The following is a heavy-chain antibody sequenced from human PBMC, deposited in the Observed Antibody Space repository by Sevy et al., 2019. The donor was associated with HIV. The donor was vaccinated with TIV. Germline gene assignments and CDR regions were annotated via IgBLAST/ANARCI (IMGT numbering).Heavy chain of an antibody. CDR2: IHYTGGT. CDR1: GGSISSSDSY. V-gene: IGHV4-30-4*01. CDR3: ASKRRYSHGPFDS. Sequence: SETLSLTCTVSGGSISSSDSYWSWIRQPPGKGLEWIGYIHYTGGTYYNPFLKSRVAMSVDTSEKQFSLRLSFLTAADTAIYYCASKRRYSHGPFDSWGRGTLVTVSS. D-gene: IGHD5-12*01. J-gene: IGHJ4*02.